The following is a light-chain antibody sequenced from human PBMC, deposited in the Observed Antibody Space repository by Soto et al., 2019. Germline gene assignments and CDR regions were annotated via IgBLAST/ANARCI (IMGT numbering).Light chain of an antibody. CDR2: AAS. J-gene: IGKJ3*01. V-gene: IGKV1-27*01. Sequence: DIQMTQSPSSLSASVGDRVTITCRASQGISNFLAWYQQKPGKVPKVLIYAASTLQSGVPSRFSGSGSGTDFTFIISSLQPEDVATYYCQVYNSAPPVTFGPGTKVDIK. CDR1: QGISNF. CDR3: QVYNSAPPVT.